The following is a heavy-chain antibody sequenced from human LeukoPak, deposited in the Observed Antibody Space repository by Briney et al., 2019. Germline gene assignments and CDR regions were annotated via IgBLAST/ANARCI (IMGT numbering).Heavy chain of an antibody. Sequence: SETLSLTCTVSGGSISSYYWSWIRQPPGKGLEWIGYIYYSGSTNYNPSLKSRITISVDTSKNQFSLKLSSVTAADTAVYYCARRNYGSLFDPWGQGTLVTVSS. CDR3: ARRNYGSLFDP. V-gene: IGHV4-59*01. CDR2: IYYSGST. D-gene: IGHD1-7*01. CDR1: GGSISSYY. J-gene: IGHJ5*02.